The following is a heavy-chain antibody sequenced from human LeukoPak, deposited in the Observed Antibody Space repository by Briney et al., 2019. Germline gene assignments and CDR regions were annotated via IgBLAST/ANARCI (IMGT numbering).Heavy chain of an antibody. D-gene: IGHD2-2*02. V-gene: IGHV3-43D*03. CDR3: ARGGAYCSGASCYTLDS. CDR2: ISWDGGST. Sequence: GGSLRLSCAASGFTFDDYAMHWVRQAPGKGLEWVALISWDGGSTYYADSVKGRFTISRDNSKDSLFLQINSLRAEDTALYYCARGGAYCSGASCYTLDSWGQGTLVTVSS. J-gene: IGHJ4*02. CDR1: GFTFDDYA.